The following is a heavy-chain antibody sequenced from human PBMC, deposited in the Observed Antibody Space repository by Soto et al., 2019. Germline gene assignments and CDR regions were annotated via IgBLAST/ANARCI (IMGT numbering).Heavy chain of an antibody. CDR2: IFPGDSDT. V-gene: IGHV5-51*01. J-gene: IGHJ4*02. Sequence: GESLKISCKGSGYRFAFYWIGWVRQMPGKRLEWMGIIFPGDSDTRYSPSFQGHVTISADKSISTAYLQWSSLKASDTAMYYCARTLVGYCSGGSCYSFDYWGQGTPVTVSS. CDR3: ARTLVGYCSGGSCYSFDY. CDR1: GYRFAFYW. D-gene: IGHD2-15*01.